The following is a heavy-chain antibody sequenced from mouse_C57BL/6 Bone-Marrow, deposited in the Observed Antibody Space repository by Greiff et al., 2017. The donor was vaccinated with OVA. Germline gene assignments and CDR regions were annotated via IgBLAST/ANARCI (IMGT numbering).Heavy chain of an antibody. V-gene: IGHV5-6*01. J-gene: IGHJ2*01. CDR3: ARHSVYDGYYVDY. D-gene: IGHD2-3*01. CDR1: GFTFSSYG. CDR2: ISSGGSYT. Sequence: EVQLKESGGDLVKPGGSLKLSCAASGFTFSSYGMSWVRQTPDKRLEWVATISSGGSYTYYPDSVKGRFTISRDNAKNTLYLQMSSLKSEDTAMYYCARHSVYDGYYVDYWGQGTTLTVSS.